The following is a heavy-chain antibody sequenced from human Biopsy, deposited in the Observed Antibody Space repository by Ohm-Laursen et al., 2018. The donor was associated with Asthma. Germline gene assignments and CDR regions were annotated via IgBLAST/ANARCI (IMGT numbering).Heavy chain of an antibody. CDR3: ARTFHFWSPYHAEHYQL. J-gene: IGHJ1*01. V-gene: IGHV3-7*01. Sequence: SLRLSCTAPGFTFGDYWMSWVRQVPGKGLEWVANIKHDGNEKNHVDSLKGRFTISRDNAKNSLYLQMNSLRAEDTAVYYCARTFHFWSPYHAEHYQLWGQGTLVTVSS. D-gene: IGHD3-3*02. CDR2: IKHDGNEK. CDR1: GFTFGDYW.